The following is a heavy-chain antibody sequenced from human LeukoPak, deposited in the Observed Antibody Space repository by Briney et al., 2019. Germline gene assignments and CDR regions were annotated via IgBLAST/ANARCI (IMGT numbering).Heavy chain of an antibody. CDR3: ARDEWVRHRCPDY. J-gene: IGHJ4*02. CDR1: GYTFTSYD. CDR2: ISAYNGNT. V-gene: IGHV1-18*01. D-gene: IGHD5-12*01. Sequence: ASVKVSCKASGYTFTSYDINWVRQATGQGLEWMGWISAYNGNTNYAQKLQGRVTMTTDTSTSTAYMELRSLRSDDTAVYYCARDEWVRHRCPDYWGQGTLVTVSS.